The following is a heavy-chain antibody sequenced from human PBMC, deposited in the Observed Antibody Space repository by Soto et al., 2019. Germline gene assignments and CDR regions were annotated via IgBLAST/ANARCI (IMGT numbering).Heavy chain of an antibody. V-gene: IGHV3-30*03. J-gene: IGHJ4*02. CDR3: ARGLSYSDSYFDH. CDR1: EFTFSNYA. D-gene: IGHD4-17*01. CDR2: ISYDGNNK. Sequence: GGSLRLSCAASEFTFSNYAMHWVRQAPGKGLQWLAVISYDGNNKYYADSVEGRFTISRDNSKNTVYLQMNSLRLEDTAVYYCARGLSYSDSYFDHWGQGTLVTVSS.